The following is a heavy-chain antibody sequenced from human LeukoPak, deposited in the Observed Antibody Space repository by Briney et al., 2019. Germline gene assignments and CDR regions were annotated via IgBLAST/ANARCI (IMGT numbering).Heavy chain of an antibody. CDR2: INPSGGST. CDR1: GYTFTSYY. J-gene: IGHJ6*03. D-gene: IGHD6-19*01. V-gene: IGHV1-46*01. Sequence: ASVTVSCKASGYTFTSYYMHWVRQAPGQGLEWMGIINPSGGSTSYAQKFQGRVTMTRDMSTSTVYMELSSLRTEHTAVYYCARAYSSGLFYYYYYMDVWGKGTTVTVSS. CDR3: ARAYSSGLFYYYYYMDV.